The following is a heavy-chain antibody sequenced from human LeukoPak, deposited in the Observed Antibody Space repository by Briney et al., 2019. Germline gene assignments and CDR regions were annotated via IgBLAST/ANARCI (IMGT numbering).Heavy chain of an antibody. CDR1: GFTFSSYA. CDR2: ISSSGGST. Sequence: PGGSLRLSCSASGFTFSSYAMHWVRQAPGKGLEYVSAISSSGGSTYYADSVKGRFTISRDNSKNTLYLQMNSLRAEDTAVYYCAKPRIVGATTVYYFDYWGQGTLVTVFS. CDR3: AKPRIVGATTVYYFDY. D-gene: IGHD1-26*01. V-gene: IGHV3-64*04. J-gene: IGHJ4*02.